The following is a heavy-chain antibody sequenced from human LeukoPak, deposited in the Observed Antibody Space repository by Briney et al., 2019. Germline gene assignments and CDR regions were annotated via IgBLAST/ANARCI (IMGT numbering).Heavy chain of an antibody. J-gene: IGHJ4*02. CDR1: GFTFSTYW. CDR2: INSEGSST. Sequence: GGSLRLSCAASGFTFSTYWMHWVRQGSGKGLVWVSRINSEGSSTSYADSVKGRFTISRDNAKNTLYLQMNSLRAEDTAVYYCAGGPLDYWGQGTLVTVSS. V-gene: IGHV3-74*01. CDR3: AGGPLDY.